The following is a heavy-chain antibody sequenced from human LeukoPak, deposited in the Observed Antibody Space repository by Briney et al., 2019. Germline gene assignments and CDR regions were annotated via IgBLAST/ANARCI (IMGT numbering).Heavy chain of an antibody. J-gene: IGHJ4*02. CDR2: IYYTGST. Sequence: TSETLSLTCTVSGGSISSSTYYWAWIRQPPGKGLEWIGGIYYTGSTYSTPSLKSRATISVDTSKNQSSLRLTSVTAADTAVYYCARLGDSAMVRYFDYWGQGTLVTVSS. CDR1: GGSISSSTYY. D-gene: IGHD5-18*01. V-gene: IGHV4-39*01. CDR3: ARLGDSAMVRYFDY.